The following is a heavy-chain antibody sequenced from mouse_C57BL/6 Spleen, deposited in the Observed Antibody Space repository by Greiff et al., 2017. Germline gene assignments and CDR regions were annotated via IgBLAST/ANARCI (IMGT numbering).Heavy chain of an antibody. CDR2: IYPGDGDT. D-gene: IGHD5-1*01. CDR1: GYAFSSSW. V-gene: IGHV1-82*01. CDR3: ARSGSTHYYAMDY. Sequence: QVQLKQSGPELVKPGASVKISCKASGYAFSSSWMNWVKQRPGKGLEWIGRIYPGDGDTNYNGKFKGKATLTADKSSSTAYMQLSSLTSEDSAVYFCARSGSTHYYAMDYWGQGTSVTVSS. J-gene: IGHJ4*01.